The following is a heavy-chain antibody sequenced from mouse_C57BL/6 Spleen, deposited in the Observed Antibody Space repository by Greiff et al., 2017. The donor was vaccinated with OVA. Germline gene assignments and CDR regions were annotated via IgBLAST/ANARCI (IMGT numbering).Heavy chain of an antibody. J-gene: IGHJ4*01. CDR2: ISSGGDYI. CDR1: GFTFSSYA. Sequence: EVQLVESGEGLVKPGGSLKLSCAASGFTFSSYAMSWVRQTPEKRLEWVAYISSGGDYIYYADTVKGRFTISRDNARNTLYLQMSSLKSEDTAMYYCTRDGGQDLLRYYAMDYWGQGTSVTVSS. D-gene: IGHD1-1*01. V-gene: IGHV5-9-1*02. CDR3: TRDGGQDLLRYYAMDY.